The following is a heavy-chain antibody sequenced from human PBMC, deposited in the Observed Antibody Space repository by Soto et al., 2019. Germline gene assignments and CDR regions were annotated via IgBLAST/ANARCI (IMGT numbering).Heavy chain of an antibody. CDR2: INPSGGST. CDR1: GYTFTSYY. Sequence: ASVKVSCKASGYTFTSYYMHWLRQAPRQGLEWMGIINPSGGSTSYAQKFQGRVTMTRDTSTSTVYMELSSLRSEDTAVYYCARDMAGTAARPGGFDYWGQGTLVTVSS. J-gene: IGHJ4*02. CDR3: ARDMAGTAARPGGFDY. V-gene: IGHV1-46*01. D-gene: IGHD6-6*01.